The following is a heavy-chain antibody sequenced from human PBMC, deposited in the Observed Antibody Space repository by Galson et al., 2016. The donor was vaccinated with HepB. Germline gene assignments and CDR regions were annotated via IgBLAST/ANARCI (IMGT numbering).Heavy chain of an antibody. CDR1: GFTFRNYG. D-gene: IGHD1-26*01. J-gene: IGHJ6*04. CDR3: VQGSTAPAV. Sequence: SLRLSCAASGFTFRNYGMTWVRQAPGKGLEVVSSISRSGDSTDYADSVKGRFTTSRDSSKNTLSLQMNSLTADDTAIYYCVQGSTAPAVCGKGTTVTVSS. V-gene: IGHV3-23*01. CDR2: ISRSGDST.